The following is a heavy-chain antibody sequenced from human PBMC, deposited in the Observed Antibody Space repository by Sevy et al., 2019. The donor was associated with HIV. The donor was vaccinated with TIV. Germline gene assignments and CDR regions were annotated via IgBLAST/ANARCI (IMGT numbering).Heavy chain of an antibody. Sequence: SETLSLTCTVSGGSISSGGYYWSWIRQHPGKGLEWIGYIYYSGSTYYHPSLKSRVTISVDTSKNQFSLKLSSVTAADTAVYYCARDIGFPSGGGGDEGYFDYWGQGTLVTVSS. CDR2: IYYSGST. CDR1: GGSISSGGYY. J-gene: IGHJ4*02. V-gene: IGHV4-31*03. D-gene: IGHD1-26*01. CDR3: ARDIGFPSGGGGDEGYFDY.